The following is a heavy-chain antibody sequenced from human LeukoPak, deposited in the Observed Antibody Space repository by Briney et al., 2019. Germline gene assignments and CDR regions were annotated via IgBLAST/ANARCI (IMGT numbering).Heavy chain of an antibody. CDR2: ISGSGGST. CDR3: ARDLAARGN. D-gene: IGHD6-25*01. J-gene: IGHJ4*02. V-gene: IGHV3-23*01. Sequence: GGSLRLSCAASGFTFSSYAMSWARQAPGKGLEWVSAISGSGGSTYYADSVKGRFTISRDNSKNSLYLQMNSLRAEDTAVYYCARDLAARGNWGQGTLVTVSS. CDR1: GFTFSSYA.